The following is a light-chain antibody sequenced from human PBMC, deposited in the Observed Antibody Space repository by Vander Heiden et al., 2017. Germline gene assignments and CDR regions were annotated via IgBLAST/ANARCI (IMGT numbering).Light chain of an antibody. CDR2: AAS. CDR3: QQSDNTLWT. V-gene: IGKV1-39*01. Sequence: DIQMTQSPSSLSASVGDRVAITCRASQSISIYLNWYQQKPGRAPKLLIYAASSLQSGVPSRFSGSGSGTDFTLTISRLQREDFATYYCQQSDNTLWTFGQGTKVEIK. J-gene: IGKJ1*01. CDR1: QSISIY.